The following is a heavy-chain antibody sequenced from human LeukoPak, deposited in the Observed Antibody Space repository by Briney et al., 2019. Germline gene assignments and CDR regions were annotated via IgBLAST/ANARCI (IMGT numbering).Heavy chain of an antibody. J-gene: IGHJ4*02. Sequence: GSLRLSCAASGFTFSAYWVHWVRQVPGKGLEWVSAISGSGGSTYYADSVKGRFTISRDNSKNTLYLQMNSLRAEDTAVYYCAKALGSGSSPPFDYWGQGTLVTVSS. CDR1: GFTFSAYW. CDR2: ISGSGGST. V-gene: IGHV3-23*01. CDR3: AKALGSGSSPPFDY. D-gene: IGHD3-10*01.